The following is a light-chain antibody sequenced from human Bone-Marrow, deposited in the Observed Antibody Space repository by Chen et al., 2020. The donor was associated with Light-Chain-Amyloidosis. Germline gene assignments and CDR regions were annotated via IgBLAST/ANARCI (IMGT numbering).Light chain of an antibody. J-gene: IGLJ2*01. Sequence: SYELTQPPSVSVSPGQTARITCSGDDLPTKYAYWYQQTPVQAPVRVIHRDTERPSGISDRFSGSSSGTTATLTISGVQAEGEADYHCQSADSSGTYEVIFGGGTKLTVL. CDR2: RDT. CDR1: DLPTKY. CDR3: QSADSSGTYEVI. V-gene: IGLV3-25*03.